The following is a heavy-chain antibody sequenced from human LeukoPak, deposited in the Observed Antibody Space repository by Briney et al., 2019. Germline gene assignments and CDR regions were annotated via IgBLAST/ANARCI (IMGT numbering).Heavy chain of an antibody. Sequence: GASVKVSFKASGYTFTSYGISWVRQAPGQGVEWMGWISAYNGNTNYAQKLQGRVTMTTDTSTSTAYMELRSLRSDDTAVYYCARGQDHLASYYYDSSGYLSVAFDYWGQGTLVTVSS. CDR2: ISAYNGNT. J-gene: IGHJ4*02. CDR1: GYTFTSYG. V-gene: IGHV1-18*01. D-gene: IGHD3-22*01. CDR3: ARGQDHLASYYYDSSGYLSVAFDY.